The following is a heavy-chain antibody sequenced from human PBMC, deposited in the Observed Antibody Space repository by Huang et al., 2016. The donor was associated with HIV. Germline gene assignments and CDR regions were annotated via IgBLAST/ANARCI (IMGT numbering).Heavy chain of an antibody. J-gene: IGHJ5*01. D-gene: IGHD3-3*01. Sequence: EVQLVESGGGLVQRGGSLRLSCAASGFTFSTYAMNWVRQVPGRGLEWVSYSSGSGTTTYYATSVKGRFTISRDNVKKSLYLQMKSLRAEDTAVYYCARRVNTIRPASNWLDSWGQGTLVTVSS. V-gene: IGHV3-48*03. CDR3: ARRVNTIRPASNWLDS. CDR1: GFTFSTYA. CDR2: SSGSGTTT.